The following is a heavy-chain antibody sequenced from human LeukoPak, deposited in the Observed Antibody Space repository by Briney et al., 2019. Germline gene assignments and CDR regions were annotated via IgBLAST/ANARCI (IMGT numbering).Heavy chain of an antibody. CDR1: GYTFTSYD. D-gene: IGHD3-3*01. CDR2: INPNSGGT. Sequence: ASVKVSCKASGYTFTSYDINWVRQATGQGLEWMGWINPNSGGTNYAQKFQGRVTMTRDTSISTAYMELSRLRSDDTAVYYCATSTIFGVVRFDYWGQGTLVTVSS. J-gene: IGHJ4*02. V-gene: IGHV1-2*02. CDR3: ATSTIFGVVRFDY.